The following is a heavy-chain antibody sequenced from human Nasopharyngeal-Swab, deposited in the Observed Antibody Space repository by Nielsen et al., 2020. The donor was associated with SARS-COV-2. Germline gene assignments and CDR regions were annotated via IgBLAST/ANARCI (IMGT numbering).Heavy chain of an antibody. CDR1: GLTFSSYS. CDR3: AREGYGDYAYYFDY. V-gene: IGHV3-48*01. CDR2: ISSSSSTI. Sequence: GGSLRLSCAASGLTFSSYSMNWVRQAPGKGLEWVSYISSSSSTIYYADSVKGRFTISRDNAKNSLYLQMNSLRAEDTAVYYCAREGYGDYAYYFDYWGQGTLVTVSS. J-gene: IGHJ4*02. D-gene: IGHD4-17*01.